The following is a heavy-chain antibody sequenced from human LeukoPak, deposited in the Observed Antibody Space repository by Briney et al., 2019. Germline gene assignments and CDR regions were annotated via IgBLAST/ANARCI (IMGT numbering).Heavy chain of an antibody. CDR1: GFTLSSSE. D-gene: IGHD2-8*01. V-gene: IGHV3-48*03. CDR3: AREKEYCTNGVCYTGGFDY. Sequence: GGSLRLSCAASGFTLSSSEMDWVRQAPGKGLEWVSYINSDNSVLYADSVKGRFTISRDNAKNSLYLQMNSLRAEDTAVYYCAREKEYCTNGVCYTGGFDYWGQGTLVTVSS. CDR2: INSDNSV. J-gene: IGHJ4*02.